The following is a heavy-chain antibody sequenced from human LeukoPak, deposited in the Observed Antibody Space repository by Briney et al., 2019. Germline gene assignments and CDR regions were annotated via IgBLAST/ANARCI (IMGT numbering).Heavy chain of an antibody. CDR3: AGANSSGWYVESFDY. CDR2: ISSSGSTI. CDR1: GFTFSSYE. J-gene: IGHJ4*02. V-gene: IGHV3-48*03. D-gene: IGHD6-19*01. Sequence: GGSLRLSCAASGFTFSSYEMNWVRQAPGKGLEWVSYISSSGSTIYYADSVKGRFTISRDNAKNSLYLQMNSLRAEDTAVYYCAGANSSGWYVESFDYWGQGTLVTVSS.